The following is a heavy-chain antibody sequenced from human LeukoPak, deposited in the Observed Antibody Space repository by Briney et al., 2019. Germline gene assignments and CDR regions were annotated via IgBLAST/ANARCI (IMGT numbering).Heavy chain of an antibody. CDR2: INHSGST. V-gene: IGHV4-34*01. CDR3: ARTSIAARRANAFDI. D-gene: IGHD6-6*01. J-gene: IGHJ3*02. Sequence: PSETLSLTCAVYGGSFSGYYWSWIRQPPGKGLEWIGEINHSGSTNYNPSLKSRVTISVDTSKNQFSLKLSSVTAADTAVYYCARTSIAARRANAFDIRGQGTMVTVSS. CDR1: GGSFSGYY.